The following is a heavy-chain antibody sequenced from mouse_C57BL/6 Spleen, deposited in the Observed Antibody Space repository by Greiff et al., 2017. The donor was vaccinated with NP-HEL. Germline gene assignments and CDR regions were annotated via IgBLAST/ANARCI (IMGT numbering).Heavy chain of an antibody. Sequence: QVQLKQPGAELVKPGASVKMSCKASGYTFTSYWITWVKQRPGQGLEWIGDIYPGSGSTNYNEKFKSKATLTVDTSSSTAYMQLSSLTSEDSAVYYCARSGWLRNYFDYWGQGTTLTVSS. V-gene: IGHV1-55*01. CDR2: IYPGSGST. J-gene: IGHJ2*01. D-gene: IGHD2-2*01. CDR1: GYTFTSYW. CDR3: ARSGWLRNYFDY.